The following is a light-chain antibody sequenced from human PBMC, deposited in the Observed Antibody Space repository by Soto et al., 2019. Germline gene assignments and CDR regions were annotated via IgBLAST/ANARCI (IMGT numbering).Light chain of an antibody. Sequence: QSALTQPASVSGSPGQSITISCTGTSSDVGTYKFVSWYQQHPGKVPTLMIHEGTKRPSGVSNRFSGSKSSNTATLTISGLQPEDEANYYCCSYAGTSFWVFGGGTKVTVL. CDR1: SSDVGTYKF. J-gene: IGLJ3*02. CDR3: CSYAGTSFWV. CDR2: EGT. V-gene: IGLV2-23*01.